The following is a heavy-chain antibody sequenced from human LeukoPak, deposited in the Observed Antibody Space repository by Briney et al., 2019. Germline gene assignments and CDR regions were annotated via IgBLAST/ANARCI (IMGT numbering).Heavy chain of an antibody. V-gene: IGHV4-59*01. J-gene: IGHJ3*02. Sequence: SETLSLTCTVSGGSISSYYWSWIRQPPGKGLEWIGYIYYSGSTNYNPSLKSRVTISVDTSKNQFSLKLSSVTAADTAVYYCARGGCSSSWGAFDIWGQGTMVTVSS. CDR1: GGSISSYY. CDR3: ARGGCSSSWGAFDI. CDR2: IYYSGST. D-gene: IGHD6-13*01.